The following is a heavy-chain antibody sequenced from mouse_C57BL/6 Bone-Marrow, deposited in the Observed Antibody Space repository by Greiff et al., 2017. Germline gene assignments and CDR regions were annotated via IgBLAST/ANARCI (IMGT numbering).Heavy chain of an antibody. D-gene: IGHD1-1*01. CDR3: ARRYGSSYVDY. V-gene: IGHV1-54*01. CDR2: INPGSGGT. Sequence: VQLQQSGAELVRPGPSVKVSCKASGYAFTNYLIEWVKQRPGQGLEWIGVINPGSGGTNYNEKFKGKATLTADKSSSTAYMQLSSLTSEDSAVYFCARRYGSSYVDYWGQGTTLTVSS. CDR1: GYAFTNYL. J-gene: IGHJ2*01.